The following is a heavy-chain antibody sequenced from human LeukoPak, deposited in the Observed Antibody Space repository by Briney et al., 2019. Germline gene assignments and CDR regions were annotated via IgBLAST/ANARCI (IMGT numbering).Heavy chain of an antibody. CDR3: GRRSCSGGSCNCDY. CDR2: ISSGGSNT. CDR1: GFTFSIYA. D-gene: IGHD2-15*01. J-gene: IGHJ4*02. Sequence: GSLRLSCAGSGFTFSIYAMAWVRQAPGKGLEWVSAISSGGSNTNYADSVKGRFTMSRDNSKNTLYLQMNSLTAEDTAVYYCGRRSCSGGSCNCDYWGQGTLVTVSS. V-gene: IGHV3-23*01.